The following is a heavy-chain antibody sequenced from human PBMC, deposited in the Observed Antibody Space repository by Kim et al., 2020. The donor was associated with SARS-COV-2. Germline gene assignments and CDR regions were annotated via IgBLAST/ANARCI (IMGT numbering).Heavy chain of an antibody. J-gene: IGHJ4*02. CDR3: ARGGYSNFDF. Sequence: YVEPMTGRFTISRDNAKNALYLQMNSLRVEDTAVYYCARGGYSNFDFWGQGTLVTVSS. V-gene: IGHV3-7*01. D-gene: IGHD2-21*01.